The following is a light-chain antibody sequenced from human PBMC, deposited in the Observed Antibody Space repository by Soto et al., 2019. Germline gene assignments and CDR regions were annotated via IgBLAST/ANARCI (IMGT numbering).Light chain of an antibody. V-gene: IGKV1-39*01. CDR2: AAS. CDR3: QQSYHTPT. J-gene: IGKJ2*01. CDR1: QDISSY. Sequence: DIQMTQSPSSLSASVGDRVTITCRASQDISSYVNWYQQKPGKGPSLLISAASTLQSGVPSRFSGSGSGPDFTLTISTLQPEDFATYYCQQSYHTPTFGQGTKIEIK.